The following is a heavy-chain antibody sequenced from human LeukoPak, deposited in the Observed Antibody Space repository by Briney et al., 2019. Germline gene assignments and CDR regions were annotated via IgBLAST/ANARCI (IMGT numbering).Heavy chain of an antibody. CDR1: GFTITNAR. Sequence: GGSLRLSCAASGFTITNARMGWVRQAPGKGLEWVASVSDNAGNTYYADSVKGRFTISRDNSIDMVYLQMNRLRVDDAATYYCAKSNSPMGPTHAFDIWGRGTMVTVSA. CDR3: AKSNSPMGPTHAFDI. D-gene: IGHD2/OR15-2a*01. V-gene: IGHV3-23*01. CDR2: VSDNAGNT. J-gene: IGHJ3*02.